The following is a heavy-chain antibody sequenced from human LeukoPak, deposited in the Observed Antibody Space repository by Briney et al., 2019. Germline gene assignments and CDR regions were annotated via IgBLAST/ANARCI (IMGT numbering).Heavy chain of an antibody. CDR3: ARTTVTSEGYFDL. CDR2: INTNTGNP. J-gene: IGHJ2*01. Sequence: ASVKVSCKASGYSFTSFGMNWVRQAPGQGLEWLGWINTNTGNPTYGQGFTGRFVFSMDTSVSTAYLQISSLKAEDTAVYYCARTTVTSEGYFDLWGRGTLVTVSS. CDR1: GYSFTSFG. V-gene: IGHV7-4-1*02. D-gene: IGHD4-17*01.